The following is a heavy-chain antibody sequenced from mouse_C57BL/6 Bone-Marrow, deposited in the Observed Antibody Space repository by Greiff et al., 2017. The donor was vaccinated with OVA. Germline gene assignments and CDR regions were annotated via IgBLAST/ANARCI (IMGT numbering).Heavy chain of an antibody. Sequence: VQLKQSGAELVRPGASVKLSCTASGFNIKDYYMHWVKQRPEQGLEWIGRIDPEDGDTEYAPKFQGKATMTADTSSNTAYLQLSSLTSEDTAVYYCTTLYYYGSSYGYFDVWGTGTTVTVSS. J-gene: IGHJ1*03. CDR1: GFNIKDYY. CDR3: TTLYYYGSSYGYFDV. CDR2: IDPEDGDT. V-gene: IGHV14-1*01. D-gene: IGHD1-1*01.